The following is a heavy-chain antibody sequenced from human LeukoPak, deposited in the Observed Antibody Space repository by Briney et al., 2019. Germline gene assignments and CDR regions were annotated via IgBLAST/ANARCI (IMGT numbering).Heavy chain of an antibody. Sequence: SETLSLTCTVSGGSISSSSYYWGWIRQPPGKGLEWIGEMNHSGSTNYNPSLKSRVTISVDTSKNQFSLKVSSVTAADTAVYYCARGPGSAVVYWGQGTLVTVSS. CDR1: GGSISSSSYY. CDR2: MNHSGST. V-gene: IGHV4-39*07. D-gene: IGHD1-26*01. CDR3: ARGPGSAVVY. J-gene: IGHJ4*02.